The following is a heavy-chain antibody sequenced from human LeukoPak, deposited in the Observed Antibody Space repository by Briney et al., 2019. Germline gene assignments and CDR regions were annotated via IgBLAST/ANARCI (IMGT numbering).Heavy chain of an antibody. Sequence: GGSLRLSCAASGFTFSNAWMSWVRQAPGKGLEWVVRIKSKTDGGTTDYAAPVKGRFTISRDDSKNTLYLQMNSLKTEDTAVYYCTTGLERRSWFDPWGQGTLVTVSS. D-gene: IGHD1-1*01. CDR2: IKSKTDGGTT. V-gene: IGHV3-15*01. CDR1: GFTFSNAW. CDR3: TTGLERRSWFDP. J-gene: IGHJ5*02.